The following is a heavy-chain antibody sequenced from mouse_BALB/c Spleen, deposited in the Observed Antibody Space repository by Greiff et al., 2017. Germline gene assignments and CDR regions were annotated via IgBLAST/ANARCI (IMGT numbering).Heavy chain of an antibody. D-gene: IGHD2-10*01. CDR1: GYTFTNYW. Sequence: QVQLQQSGAELVRPGTSVKISCKASGYTFTNYWLGWVKQRPGHGLEWIGDIYPGGGYTNYNEKFKGKATLTADTTSSTAYMQLSSLTSEDSAVYFCARPAYYGNYWYFDVWGAGTTVTVSS. V-gene: IGHV1-63*02. CDR2: IYPGGGYT. CDR3: ARPAYYGNYWYFDV. J-gene: IGHJ1*01.